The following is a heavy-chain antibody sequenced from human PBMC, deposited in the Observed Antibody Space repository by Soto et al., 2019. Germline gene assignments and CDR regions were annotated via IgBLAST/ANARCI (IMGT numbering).Heavy chain of an antibody. V-gene: IGHV6-1*01. Sequence: SQTLSLTCAISVDIVSSNSAAWNCIRQSPSRGLEWLGRTYYRSKWYNDYAVSVKSRITINPDTSKNQFSLQLNSVTPEDTAVYYCARLRDYYDSSGYFDYWGQGTLVTVSS. J-gene: IGHJ4*02. CDR2: TYYRSKWYN. CDR1: VDIVSSNSAA. CDR3: ARLRDYYDSSGYFDY. D-gene: IGHD3-22*01.